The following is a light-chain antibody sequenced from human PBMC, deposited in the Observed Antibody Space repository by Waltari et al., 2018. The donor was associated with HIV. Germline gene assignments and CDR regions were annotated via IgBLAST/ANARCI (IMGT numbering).Light chain of an antibody. V-gene: IGKV1-39*01. CDR2: AAS. Sequence: PSSLSTSVGDRVTITCLASQSISTYLNWYQQKPGKAPKLLIYAASRLPSGVPSRFSGSGSGTDFTLTISSLQPEDFATYFCQHSYKTPLTFGGGTKVEIK. J-gene: IGKJ4*01. CDR3: QHSYKTPLT. CDR1: QSISTY.